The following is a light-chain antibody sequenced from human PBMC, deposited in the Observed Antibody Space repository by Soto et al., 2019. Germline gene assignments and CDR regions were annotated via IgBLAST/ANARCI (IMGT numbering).Light chain of an antibody. V-gene: IGLV2-14*01. CDR2: DVS. J-gene: IGLJ2*01. CDR1: SSDVAGYNY. Sequence: QSALTQPASVSGSPGQSITISCTGTSSDVAGYNYVSWYQQHPGKAPKLMIYDVSNRPSGVSNRFSGSKSGNTASLTISGLQAEDEADYYCSSYTSSSLRVFGGGTKVTVL. CDR3: SSYTSSSLRV.